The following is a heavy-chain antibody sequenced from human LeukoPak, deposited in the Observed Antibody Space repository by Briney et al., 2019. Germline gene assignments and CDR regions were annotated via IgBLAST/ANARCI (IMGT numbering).Heavy chain of an antibody. CDR2: IYYSGST. CDR1: GDSISSGDYY. V-gene: IGHV4-30-4*01. J-gene: IGHJ4*02. D-gene: IGHD5-18*01. Sequence: SETLSLTCTVSGDSISSGDYYWSWIRQSPGKGLEWIGYIYYSGSTYYNPSLKGRVTMSEDTSKNQFSLKLSSVTAADTAVYYCARAMGYSYGSVHDYWGQGTLVTVSS. CDR3: ARAMGYSYGSVHDY.